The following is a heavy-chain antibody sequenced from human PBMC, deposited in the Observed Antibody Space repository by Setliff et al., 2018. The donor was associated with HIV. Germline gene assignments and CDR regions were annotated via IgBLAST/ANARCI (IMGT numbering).Heavy chain of an antibody. CDR1: GSSFSSGIYY. Sequence: SETLSLTCNVSGSSFSSGIYYWTWIRQQPGKGLEWIGYISYSGSTYYNPSLKSRVTISVDTTTNQVSLQVNSVTAVDTAVYYCARVPHRVVGTTTLLYHFDYWGLGTLVTVSS. D-gene: IGHD1-26*01. J-gene: IGHJ4*02. V-gene: IGHV4-61*01. CDR2: ISYSGST. CDR3: ARVPHRVVGTTTLLYHFDY.